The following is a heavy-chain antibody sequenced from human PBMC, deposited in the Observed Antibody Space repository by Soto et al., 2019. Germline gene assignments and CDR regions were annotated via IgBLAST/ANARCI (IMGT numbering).Heavy chain of an antibody. Sequence: TWETLSLTCTVSGASISVHSYYWTWIRQPPGKGLGWIGSSYYSGTTYFNPSLKSRATISVDTSKNQFSLRLTSVTAADTAIYYCAHRRPGSIAARGNSFDSWGQGTLLTVSS. CDR1: GASISVHSYY. J-gene: IGHJ4*02. CDR2: SYYSGTT. D-gene: IGHD6-6*01. V-gene: IGHV4-39*01. CDR3: AHRRPGSIAARGNSFDS.